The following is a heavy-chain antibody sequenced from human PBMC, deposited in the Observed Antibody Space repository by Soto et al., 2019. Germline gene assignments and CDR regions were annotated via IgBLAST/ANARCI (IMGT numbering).Heavy chain of an antibody. V-gene: IGHV3-11*01. J-gene: IGHJ4*02. Sequence: LRLSCAGSGFTFSDYYMTWIRQAPGKGLEWASYINTLSSAIYYADSVKGRFTISRDNAKNSLYLQMNSLRAEDTAVYYCARRLQWQLRPLDSWGRGTLVTVSS. CDR2: INTLSSAI. CDR3: ARRLQWQLRPLDS. D-gene: IGHD6-19*01. CDR1: GFTFSDYY.